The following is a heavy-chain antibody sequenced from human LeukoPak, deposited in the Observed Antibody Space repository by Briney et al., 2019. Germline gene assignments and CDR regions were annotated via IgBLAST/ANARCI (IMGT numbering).Heavy chain of an antibody. V-gene: IGHV4-39*07. D-gene: IGHD5-24*01. CDR3: AREVEKVVYIPPRYHYYYYIDV. CDR2: IYYSGST. Sequence: PSETLSLTCTVSGGSISSSSYYWGWIRQPPGKGLEWIGSIYYSGSTYYNPSLKSRVTISVDTSKNQFSLKLSSVTAADTAVYYCAREVEKVVYIPPRYHYYYYIDVWGKGTTVTVSS. CDR1: GGSISSSSYY. J-gene: IGHJ6*03.